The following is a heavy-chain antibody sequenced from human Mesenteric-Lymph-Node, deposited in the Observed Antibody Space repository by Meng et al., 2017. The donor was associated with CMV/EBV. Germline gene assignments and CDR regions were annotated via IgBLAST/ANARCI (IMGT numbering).Heavy chain of an antibody. Sequence: SETLSLTCAVYGGSFSGYYWSWIRQPPGKGLEWIGEINHSGSTNYNPSLKSRVTISVDTSKSQFSLKLSSVTAADTAVYYCARRNTAMILYYYYYGMDVWGQGTTVTVSS. V-gene: IGHV4-34*01. CDR1: GGSFSGYY. CDR2: INHSGST. CDR3: ARRNTAMILYYYYYGMDV. J-gene: IGHJ6*02. D-gene: IGHD5-18*01.